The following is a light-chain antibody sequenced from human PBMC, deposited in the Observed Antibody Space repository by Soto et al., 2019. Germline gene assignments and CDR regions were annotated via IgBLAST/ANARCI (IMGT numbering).Light chain of an antibody. CDR2: GAS. CDR3: QQYSNWPRT. CDR1: QSVASN. V-gene: IGKV3-15*01. Sequence: EMVLTQSPGTLSLSPGERATLSCRASQSVASNFLAWYQQKPGQSPRLLIYGASTRATGIPARFSGSGSGTEFTLTISSLQSEDFAVYYCQQYSNWPRTFGQGTKVDI. J-gene: IGKJ1*01.